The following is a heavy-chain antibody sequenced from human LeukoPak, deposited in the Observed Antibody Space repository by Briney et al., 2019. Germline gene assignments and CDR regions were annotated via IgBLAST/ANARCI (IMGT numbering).Heavy chain of an antibody. CDR3: ARAVAGPRLDY. CDR2: ISYDGSNK. D-gene: IGHD6-19*01. Sequence: PGRSLRLSCAASGFTFSSYAMHWVRQAPGKGLEWVAVISYDGSNKYYADSVKGRFTISRDNSKNTLYLQMNSLRAEDTAVYYCARAVAGPRLDYWGQGTLVTVSS. CDR1: GFTFSSYA. V-gene: IGHV3-30*04. J-gene: IGHJ4*02.